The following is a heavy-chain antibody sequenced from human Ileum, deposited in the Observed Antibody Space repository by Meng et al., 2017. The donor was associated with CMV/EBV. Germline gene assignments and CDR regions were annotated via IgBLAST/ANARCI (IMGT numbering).Heavy chain of an antibody. CDR3: AKDVGAMIVVRTYYYYYGMDV. CDR1: GFTFSNAW. J-gene: IGHJ6*02. D-gene: IGHD3-22*01. CDR2: IKSNTDGGTA. V-gene: IGHV3-15*01. Sequence: GESLKISCVASGFTFSNAWMSWVRQAPGKGLEWVGRIKSNTDGGTADYAAPVKGRFTISRDDSKNTLYLQMNSLRAEDTAVYYCAKDVGAMIVVRTYYYYYGMDVWGQGTTVTVSS.